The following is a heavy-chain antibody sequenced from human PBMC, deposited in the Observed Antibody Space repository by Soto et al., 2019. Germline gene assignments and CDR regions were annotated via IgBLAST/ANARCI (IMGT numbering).Heavy chain of an antibody. CDR2: ISAYNGNT. Sequence: GPSVTVSCKASGYTFTSYGISWVRQAPGQGLEWMGWISAYNGNTNYAQKLQGRVTMTTDTSTSTAYMELRSLRSDDTAVYYCARISCGGDCYANWFDPWGQGTLVTVSS. D-gene: IGHD2-21*02. V-gene: IGHV1-18*01. CDR3: ARISCGGDCYANWFDP. J-gene: IGHJ5*02. CDR1: GYTFTSYG.